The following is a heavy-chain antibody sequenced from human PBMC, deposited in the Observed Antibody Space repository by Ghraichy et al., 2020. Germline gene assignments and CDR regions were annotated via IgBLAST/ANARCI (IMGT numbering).Heavy chain of an antibody. Sequence: SLRLSCAASGFSFSRHWMSWVRQAPGKGLEWVASIKSDGSDRVYVDSVKGRFIISRDNAKNSVSLEMNSLRVDDTAVYYCARDPYGDYKYGGTDYWGQGTLVSVSS. V-gene: IGHV3-7*01. CDR3: ARDPYGDYKYGGTDY. J-gene: IGHJ4*02. CDR2: IKSDGSDR. D-gene: IGHD4-17*01. CDR1: GFSFSRHW.